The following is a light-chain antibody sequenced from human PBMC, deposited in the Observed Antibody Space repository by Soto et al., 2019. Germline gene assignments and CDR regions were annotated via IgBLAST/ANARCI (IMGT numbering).Light chain of an antibody. CDR3: CSYAGSSTLP. CDR1: SSDVGSYNL. V-gene: IGLV2-23*01. CDR2: EGS. Sequence: QSALTQPASVSGSPGQSITISCTGTSSDVGSYNLVSWYQQHPGKAPKLMIYEGSKRPSGVSNRFSGSKSGNTASLTISGLQAEDEADYYCCSYAGSSTLPFGGGTQVTVL. J-gene: IGLJ3*02.